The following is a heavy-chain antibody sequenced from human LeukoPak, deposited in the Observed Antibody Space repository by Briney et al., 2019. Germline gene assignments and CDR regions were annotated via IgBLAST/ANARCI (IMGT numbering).Heavy chain of an antibody. D-gene: IGHD6-13*01. CDR3: AKDAGYSSSWSPDY. V-gene: IGHV3-23*01. Sequence: GGSLRLSCAASGFTFSSYAMRWVRQAPGKGLGWVSSISGSGGSTYYADFMKGRFTISRDNSKNTLYLQMNSLRAEDTAVYYCAKDAGYSSSWSPDYWGQGTLVTVSS. J-gene: IGHJ4*02. CDR2: ISGSGGST. CDR1: GFTFSSYA.